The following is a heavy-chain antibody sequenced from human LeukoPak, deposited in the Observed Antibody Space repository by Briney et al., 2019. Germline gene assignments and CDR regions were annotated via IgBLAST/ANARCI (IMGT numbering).Heavy chain of an antibody. V-gene: IGHV3-23*01. CDR3: ARRLLTGGVTDFFDF. Sequence: PGGSLRLSCAASGFTFSSHSMSWVRQAPGEGLEWVAAISPSGDSTTYRDSVKGQFTISRDNSRNRLYLQMNTLTVEDTAIYYCARRLLTGGVTDFFDFWGQGALVTVSS. D-gene: IGHD2-21*02. CDR2: ISPSGDST. CDR1: GFTFSSHS. J-gene: IGHJ4*02.